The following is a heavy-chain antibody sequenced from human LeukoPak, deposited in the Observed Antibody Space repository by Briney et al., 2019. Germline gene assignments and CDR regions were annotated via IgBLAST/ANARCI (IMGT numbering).Heavy chain of an antibody. CDR2: IYYSGST. CDR1: GGSISSSSYY. J-gene: IGHJ6*03. D-gene: IGHD6-13*01. Sequence: SETLSLTCTVPGGSISSSSYYWGWIRQPPGKGLEWIGSIYYSGSTYYNPSLQSRVTISVDTSKNQFTLKLSSVTAADTAVYYCARRPWVFVGYYYMDVWGKGTTVTVSS. V-gene: IGHV4-39*01. CDR3: ARRPWVFVGYYYMDV.